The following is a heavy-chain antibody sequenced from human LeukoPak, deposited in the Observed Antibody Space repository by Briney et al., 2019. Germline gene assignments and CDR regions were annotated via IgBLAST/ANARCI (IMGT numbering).Heavy chain of an antibody. CDR2: TSGSGGST. J-gene: IGHJ4*02. CDR3: AKDVLELYDIYDY. D-gene: IGHD3-9*01. Sequence: GGSLRLSCAASGFTFSSYAMSWVRQAPGKGLEGVSATSGSGGSTFYADSVKGRFTISRDNSKSTLYLQMNSLRAEDTAVYYCAKDVLELYDIYDYWGQGTLVTVSS. CDR1: GFTFSSYA. V-gene: IGHV3-23*01.